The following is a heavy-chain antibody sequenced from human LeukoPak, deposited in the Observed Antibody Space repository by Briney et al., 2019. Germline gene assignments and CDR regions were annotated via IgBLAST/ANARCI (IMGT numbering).Heavy chain of an antibody. CDR3: ARERGITIFGVVPYYFDY. D-gene: IGHD3-3*01. CDR1: GGTFSSYT. V-gene: IGHV1-69*04. J-gene: IGHJ4*02. CDR2: IIPILGIA. Sequence: SVKVSCKASGGTFSSYTISWVRQAPGRGREWMGRIIPILGIANYAQKFQGRVTITADKSTSTAYMELSSLRSEDTAVYYCARERGITIFGVVPYYFDYWGQGTLVTVSS.